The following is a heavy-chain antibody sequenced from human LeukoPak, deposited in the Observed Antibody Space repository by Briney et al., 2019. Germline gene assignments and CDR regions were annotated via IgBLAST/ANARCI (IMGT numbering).Heavy chain of an antibody. CDR1: GFTFSSYG. V-gene: IGHV3-30*18. CDR2: ISSDGSST. Sequence: GGSLRLSCAASGFTFSSYGMHWVRQAPGKGLKWVAVISSDGSSTYHADSVRGRLTISRDNSKNTLYLQMNSLRAEDTVVYYCAKEKTVGGNDIFDYWGQGTLVTVSS. J-gene: IGHJ4*02. D-gene: IGHD1-1*01. CDR3: AKEKTVGGNDIFDY.